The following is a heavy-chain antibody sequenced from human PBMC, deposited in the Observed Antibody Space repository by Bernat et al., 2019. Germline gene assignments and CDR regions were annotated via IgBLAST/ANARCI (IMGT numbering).Heavy chain of an antibody. V-gene: IGHV5-51*01. CDR2: MYPGASDT. CDR1: GYSFTSYW. D-gene: IGHD6-19*01. CDR3: AIGGLYSSGWYGWFDP. J-gene: IGHJ5*02. Sequence: EVQLVQSGAEVKKPGESLKISCKGSGYSFTSYWIGWVRQMPGKGLEWLGIMYPGASDTRYSPSFQGQVTISADKTISTAYLQWSSLKASDTAMYYCAIGGLYSSGWYGWFDPWGQGTLVTVSS.